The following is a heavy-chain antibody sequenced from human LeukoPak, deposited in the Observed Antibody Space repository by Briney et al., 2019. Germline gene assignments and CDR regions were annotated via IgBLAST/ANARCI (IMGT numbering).Heavy chain of an antibody. Sequence: ASVKVSCKASGYTFTSYAIHWVRQAPGQRLEWMGWINAGNGDTKYSQKFQGRVTITRDTPASTAYMELSSLRSEDTAVYYCVTTVTRDAFDIWGQGTMVTVSS. D-gene: IGHD4-17*01. CDR2: INAGNGDT. V-gene: IGHV1-3*01. CDR3: VTTVTRDAFDI. J-gene: IGHJ3*02. CDR1: GYTFTSYA.